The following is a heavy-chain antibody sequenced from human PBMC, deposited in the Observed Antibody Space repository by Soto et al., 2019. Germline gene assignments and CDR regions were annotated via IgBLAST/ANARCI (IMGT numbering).Heavy chain of an antibody. D-gene: IGHD5-18*01. CDR1: GGSIRSYY. CDR2: FYHSGNS. Sequence: QVQLQQSGPGLVKPSETLSLTCSVSGGSIRSYYWSWIRQSPEKGLEWIGYFYHSGNSNYNPSLKRRVTISVDTSKNQLSLSPRSVTAADTAVYFCARISSVDPYGYVNGGLDVWGQGTTVTVSS. J-gene: IGHJ6*02. V-gene: IGHV4-59*01. CDR3: ARISSVDPYGYVNGGLDV.